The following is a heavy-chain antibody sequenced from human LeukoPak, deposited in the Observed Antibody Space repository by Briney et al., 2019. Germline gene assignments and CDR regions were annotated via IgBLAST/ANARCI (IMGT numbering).Heavy chain of an antibody. CDR3: ARVPGNAYYYYMDV. V-gene: IGHV4-34*01. J-gene: IGHJ6*03. Sequence: SETLSLTCAVYGGSFSGYYWSWIRQPPGKGLEWIGEINHSGSANYNPSLKSRVTISVDTSKNQFSLKLSSVTAADTAVYYCARVPGNAYYYYMDVWDKGTTVTISS. CDR1: GGSFSGYY. CDR2: INHSGSA.